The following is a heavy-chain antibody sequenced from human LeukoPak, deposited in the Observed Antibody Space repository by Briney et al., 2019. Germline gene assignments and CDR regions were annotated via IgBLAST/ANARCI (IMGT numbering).Heavy chain of an antibody. Sequence: ASVKVSCKASGYTFTSYYMHWVRQAPGQGLEWMGIINPSGGSTSYAQKFQGRVTMTRDTSTSTVHMELSSLRSEDTAVYYCARVWNDILTGYYLGYWGQGTLVTVSS. CDR2: INPSGGST. V-gene: IGHV1-46*01. D-gene: IGHD3-9*01. J-gene: IGHJ4*02. CDR1: GYTFTSYY. CDR3: ARVWNDILTGYYLGY.